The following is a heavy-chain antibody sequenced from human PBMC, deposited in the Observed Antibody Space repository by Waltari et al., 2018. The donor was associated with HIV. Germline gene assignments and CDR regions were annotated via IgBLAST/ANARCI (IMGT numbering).Heavy chain of an antibody. J-gene: IGHJ4*02. CDR2: ISFDGRNE. D-gene: IGHD1-26*01. CDR3: AKDGWELLQFGYYFDY. V-gene: IGHV3-30*18. Sequence: QVQLVESGGGVVQPGKSLRLSCAASGFTFSNFVIHWVRQAPGKGLDLVAVISFDGRNEYYADSVKGRFTISRDNSKNTVYLQMNSLRADDTAVYYCAKDGWELLQFGYYFDYWGQGTLVTVSS. CDR1: GFTFSNFV.